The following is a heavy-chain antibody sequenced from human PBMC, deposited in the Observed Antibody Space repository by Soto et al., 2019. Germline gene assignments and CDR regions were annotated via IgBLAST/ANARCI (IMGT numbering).Heavy chain of an antibody. CDR3: ARAGYQLLYPYYYYGMDV. Sequence: QVQLVQSGAEVKKPGSSVKVSCKASGGTFSSYAIRWVRQAPGQGLECMGGIIPIFGTANYAQKFQGRVTITADESTSTGYMELSSLRSEDTAVYYCARAGYQLLYPYYYYGMDVWGQGTTVTGSS. CDR1: GGTFSSYA. D-gene: IGHD2-2*02. J-gene: IGHJ6*02. V-gene: IGHV1-69*01. CDR2: IIPIFGTA.